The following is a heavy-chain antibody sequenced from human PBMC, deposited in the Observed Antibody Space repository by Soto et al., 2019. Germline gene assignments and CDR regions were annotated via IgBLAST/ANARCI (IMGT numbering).Heavy chain of an antibody. CDR3: ARGVVPAARVNWFDP. D-gene: IGHD2-2*01. V-gene: IGHV1-8*01. CDR2: MNPNSGNT. CDR1: GYTFTSYD. Sequence: ASVKVSCKASGYTFTSYDINCVRQATGQGLEWMGWMNPNSGNTGYAQKFQGRVTMTRNTSISTAYMELSSLRSEDTAVYYCARGVVPAARVNWFDPWGQGTLVTVSS. J-gene: IGHJ5*02.